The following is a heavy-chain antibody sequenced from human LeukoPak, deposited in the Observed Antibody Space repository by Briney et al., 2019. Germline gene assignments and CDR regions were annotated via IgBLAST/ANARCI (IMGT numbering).Heavy chain of an antibody. V-gene: IGHV4-30-2*01. Sequence: PSETLSLTCTVSGGSISSGGYYWSWIRQPPGKGLEWIGYIYHSGSTYYNPSLKSRVTISVDRSKNQFSLKLSSVTAADTAVYYCARGLRFGWYFDFWGRGTLVTVSS. CDR3: ARGLRFGWYFDF. D-gene: IGHD3-10*01. J-gene: IGHJ2*01. CDR1: GGSISSGGYY. CDR2: IYHSGST.